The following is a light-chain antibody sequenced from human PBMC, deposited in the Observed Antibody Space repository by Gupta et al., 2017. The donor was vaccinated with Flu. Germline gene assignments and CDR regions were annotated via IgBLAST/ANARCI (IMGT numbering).Light chain of an antibody. V-gene: IGKV3D-11*02. CDR3: RVRSSAHPMWT. J-gene: IGKJ1*01. CDR2: DIA. Sequence: RCSARWGRATRSGGASQSSDRFLAWFQHKSGQAPRLLIYDIANRASGIPERFSGSGAGTDFTLTISSLEPEDFAVYYGRVRSSAHPMWTFGQGTNVEL. CDR1: QSSDRF.